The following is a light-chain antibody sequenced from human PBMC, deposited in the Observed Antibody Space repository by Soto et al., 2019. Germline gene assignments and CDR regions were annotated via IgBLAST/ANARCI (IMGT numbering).Light chain of an antibody. CDR2: ANS. CDR1: SSNIGAGYG. J-gene: IGLJ2*01. CDR3: QSYDNNVRV. Sequence: QSVLTQPPSVSGAPGQTVTISCTGSSSNIGAGYGVHWYQQLPGTAPKLLIYANSNRPSGVPDRFSGSKSGTSASLAITGLQAEDEADYYCQSYDNNVRVFGGGTKLTVL. V-gene: IGLV1-40*01.